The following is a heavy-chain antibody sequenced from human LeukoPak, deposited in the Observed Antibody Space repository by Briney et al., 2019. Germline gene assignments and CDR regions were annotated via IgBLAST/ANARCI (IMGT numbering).Heavy chain of an antibody. CDR1: EYSLSDLS. Sequence: ASVKVSFKIAEYSLSDLSIHWVRAAPGEGLEWMGGFDSENNKMVYSQKFQGRVTMTEDTSADTAYMELTSLRSEDTAVYFCATDRVYRSSGRSWGFIDYWSRGTLVIVSS. D-gene: IGHD6-19*01. V-gene: IGHV1-24*01. CDR3: ATDRVYRSSGRSWGFIDY. CDR2: FDSENNKM. J-gene: IGHJ4*02.